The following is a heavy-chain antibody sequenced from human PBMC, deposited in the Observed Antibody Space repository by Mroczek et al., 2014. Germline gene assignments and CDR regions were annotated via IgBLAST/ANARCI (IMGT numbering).Heavy chain of an antibody. J-gene: IGHJ4*02. CDR2: IPYDGSNK. V-gene: IGHV3-30*18. D-gene: IGHD6-25*01. CDR1: GFTFSSYG. CDR3: AKGQRLDNYFDY. Sequence: QVQLQESGGGVVQPGRSLRLSCAASGFTFSSYGMHWVRQAPGKGLEWVAVIPYDGSNKYYADSVKGRFTISRDNSKNTLYLQMNSLRAEDTAVYYCAKGQRLDNYFDYWGQGTLVTVSS.